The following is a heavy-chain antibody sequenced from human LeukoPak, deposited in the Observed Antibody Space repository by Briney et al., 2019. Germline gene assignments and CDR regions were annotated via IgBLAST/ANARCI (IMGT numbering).Heavy chain of an antibody. CDR1: GFTFSSYA. CDR3: ARDGVEYPTDYYGSGGYFDY. D-gene: IGHD3-10*01. CDR2: ISYDGSNK. Sequence: PGGSLRLSCAASGFTFSSYAMHWVRQAPGKGLEWVAVISYDGSNKYYADSVKGRFTISRDNSKNTLYLQMNSLRAEDTAVYYCARDGVEYPTDYYGSGGYFDYWGQGTLVTVSS. J-gene: IGHJ4*02. V-gene: IGHV3-30*04.